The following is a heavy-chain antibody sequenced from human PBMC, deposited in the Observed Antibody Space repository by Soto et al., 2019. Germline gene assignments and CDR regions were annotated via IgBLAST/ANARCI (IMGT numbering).Heavy chain of an antibody. Sequence: EVQLEESGGGSVQLGESLRVSCVASGFSFRNQWMHWVRQVAGKGLVWVSRINGDGTRTSYADFVKGRFTVSRDNARNLLFLQLNSLIVDDSGVYHCARGGAAGRGDAIDMWGPGTTVAVTS. CDR3: ARGGAAGRGDAIDM. CDR2: INGDGTRT. CDR1: GFSFRNQW. J-gene: IGHJ3*02. V-gene: IGHV3-74*01. D-gene: IGHD3-10*01.